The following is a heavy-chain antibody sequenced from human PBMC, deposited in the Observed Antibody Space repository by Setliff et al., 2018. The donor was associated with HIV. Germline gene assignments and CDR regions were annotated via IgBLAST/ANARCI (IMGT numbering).Heavy chain of an antibody. D-gene: IGHD6-6*01. CDR2: IYYSGST. Sequence: SETLSLTCAVSGYSVSSGYYWGWIRQPPGKGLEWIASIYYSGSTYYAPSLRSRVTIGVDTSKNQFSLKLSSVTAADTAVYYCARGGRSLAAQTWFDPWGQGTLVTVSS. CDR3: ARGGRSLAAQTWFDP. CDR1: GYSVSSGYY. V-gene: IGHV4-38-2*01. J-gene: IGHJ5*02.